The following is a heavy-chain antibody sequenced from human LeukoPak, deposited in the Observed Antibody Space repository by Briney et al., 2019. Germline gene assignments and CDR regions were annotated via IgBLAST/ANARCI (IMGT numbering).Heavy chain of an antibody. J-gene: IGHJ5*02. V-gene: IGHV3-7*02. Sequence: GGSLRLSCAASGFTFSSYWMTWVRQAPGKGLEWVANINQDGSEKYYVDSVKGRFTISRDNAKNSVSLQMNSLSAEDTAVYYCGRVGCKIINCPNWVNPGGEEPLAIVPS. D-gene: IGHD2/OR15-2a*01. CDR3: GRVGCKIINCPNWVNP. CDR1: GFTFSSYW. CDR2: INQDGSEK.